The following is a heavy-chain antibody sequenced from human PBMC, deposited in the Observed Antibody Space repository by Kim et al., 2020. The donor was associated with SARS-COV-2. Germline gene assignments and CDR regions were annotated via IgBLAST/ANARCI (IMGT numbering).Heavy chain of an antibody. D-gene: IGHD1-26*01. Sequence: GGSLRLSCAASGFTFSNYGMHWVRQAPGKGPEWVAIVSYDGSNKNYIDSVKGRFTISRDNSKNMLYLQMNNLRAEDTAVYYCAKDVSRLWGNQYYFDYWGHGTLVTVSS. J-gene: IGHJ4*01. CDR2: VSYDGSNK. CDR1: GFTFSNYG. V-gene: IGHV3-30*18. CDR3: AKDVSRLWGNQYYFDY.